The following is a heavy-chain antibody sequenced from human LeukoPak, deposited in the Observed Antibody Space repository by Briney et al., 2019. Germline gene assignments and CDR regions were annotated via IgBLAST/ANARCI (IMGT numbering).Heavy chain of an antibody. Sequence: PSETLSLTCAVYGGSFSGYHWSWIRQPPGKGLEWIGEINHSGSTNYNPSLKSRVTISVDTSKNQFSLKLSSVTAADTAVYYCARFRGIYYYYYMDVWGKGTTATVSS. V-gene: IGHV4-34*01. CDR3: ARFRGIYYYYYMDV. J-gene: IGHJ6*03. D-gene: IGHD3-10*01. CDR1: GGSFSGYH. CDR2: INHSGST.